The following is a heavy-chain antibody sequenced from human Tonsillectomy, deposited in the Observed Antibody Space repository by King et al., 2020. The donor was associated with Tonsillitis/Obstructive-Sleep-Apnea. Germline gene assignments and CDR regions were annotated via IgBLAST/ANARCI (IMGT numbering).Heavy chain of an antibody. CDR2: ISWNSGSI. D-gene: IGHD6-13*01. V-gene: IGHV3-9*01. CDR3: AKDKSVAAAGTCDY. J-gene: IGHJ4*02. CDR1: GFTFDDYA. Sequence: VQLVESGGGLVQPGRSLRLSCAASGFTFDDYAMHWVRQAPGKGLEWVSGISWNSGSIGYADSVKGRFTISRDNAKNSLYLQMNSLRAEDTALYYCAKDKSVAAAGTCDYWGQGTLVTVSS.